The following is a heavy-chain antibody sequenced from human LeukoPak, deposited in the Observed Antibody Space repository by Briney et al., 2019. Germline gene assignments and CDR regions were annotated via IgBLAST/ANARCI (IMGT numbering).Heavy chain of an antibody. Sequence: SETLSLTCTISGGSISSTNFYWGWIRQPPGKELEWIGTFSYSGSTYYNPSLKSRVTMSVDTSKNQVSLKLSSVTAADTAVYYCARDPIDSNNVNYGLDVWGQGTTVTVSS. D-gene: IGHD4-11*01. V-gene: IGHV4-39*07. J-gene: IGHJ6*02. CDR2: FSYSGST. CDR3: ARDPIDSNNVNYGLDV. CDR1: GGSISSTNFY.